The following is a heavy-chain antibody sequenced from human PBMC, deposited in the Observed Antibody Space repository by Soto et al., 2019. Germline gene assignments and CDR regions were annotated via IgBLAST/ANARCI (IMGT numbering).Heavy chain of an antibody. CDR1: GGFISGSSYY. Sequence: ASETLSLTCSVSGGFISGSSYYWGWIRRPPGKGLEWIGSIHYTGSTHYNPSLKGRVTISVDTSKNQISLNLNSVTAPDTAVYYCARLGYDSSAYYDDTDYWGPGTLVTVS. V-gene: IGHV4-39*01. D-gene: IGHD3-22*01. CDR2: IHYTGST. CDR3: ARLGYDSSAYYDDTDY. J-gene: IGHJ4*02.